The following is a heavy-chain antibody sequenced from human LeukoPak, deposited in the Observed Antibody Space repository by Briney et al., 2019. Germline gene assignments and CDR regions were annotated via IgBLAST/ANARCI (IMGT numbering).Heavy chain of an antibody. CDR1: GYIFINYG. CDR2: ISGYNGDT. V-gene: IGHV1-18*01. J-gene: IGHJ4*02. Sequence: ASVKVSCKTSGYIFINYGINWVRQAPGQGLEWMGWISGYNGDTNYAQKLQGRVTMTTDTSMNTAYMELRSLTSDDTAVYYCARGGQWLYSDHWGQGTLVTVSS. D-gene: IGHD6-19*01. CDR3: ARGGQWLYSDH.